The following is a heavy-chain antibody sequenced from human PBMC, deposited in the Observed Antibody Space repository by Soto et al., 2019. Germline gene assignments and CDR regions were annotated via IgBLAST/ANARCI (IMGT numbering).Heavy chain of an antibody. J-gene: IGHJ4*02. Sequence: QVQLVESGGGVVQPGRSLRLSCAASGFTFSTYAMHWLRQAPGKGLEWVAVISYDGTNKYYADSVKGRFTISRDNSKNTLYLQMNGLRAEDTAVFYCARDGASYWGQGTPVIVSS. CDR2: ISYDGTNK. CDR1: GFTFSTYA. CDR3: ARDGASY. D-gene: IGHD3-16*01. V-gene: IGHV3-30-3*01.